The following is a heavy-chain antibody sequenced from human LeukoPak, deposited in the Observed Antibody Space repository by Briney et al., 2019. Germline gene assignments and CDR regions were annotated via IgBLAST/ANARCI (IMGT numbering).Heavy chain of an antibody. D-gene: IGHD5-24*01. V-gene: IGHV3-53*01. J-gene: IGHJ4*02. Sequence: GGSLSLSCAASGFTFSNFGMHWVRQAPGKGLEWVSVFYVGGATYYADSVKGRFTISRDNSENTLYLQMKSLRAEDTAVYYCAGGDGYNFFDYWGQGTLVTVSS. CDR1: GFTFSNFG. CDR3: AGGDGYNFFDY. CDR2: FYVGGAT.